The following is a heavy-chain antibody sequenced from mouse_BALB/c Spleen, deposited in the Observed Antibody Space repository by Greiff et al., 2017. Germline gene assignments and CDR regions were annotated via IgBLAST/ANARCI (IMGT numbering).Heavy chain of an antibody. V-gene: IGHV7-1*02. CDR3: ARDGPRAGYVGYAMDY. D-gene: IGHD3-1*01. J-gene: IGHJ4*01. CDR2: SRNKANDYTT. Sequence: EVKVVESGGGLVQPGGSLRLSCATSGFTFSDFYMEWVRQPPGKRLEWIAASRNKANDYTTEYSASVKGRVIVSRDTSQSILYLQMNALRAEDTAIYYCARDGPRAGYVGYAMDYGGQGTSVTGSS. CDR1: GFTFSDFY.